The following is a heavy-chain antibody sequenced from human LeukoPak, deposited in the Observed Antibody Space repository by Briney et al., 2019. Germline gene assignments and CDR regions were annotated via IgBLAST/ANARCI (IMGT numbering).Heavy chain of an antibody. J-gene: IGHJ4*01. CDR2: IYSSGSA. CDR3: ARHRDYYDT. V-gene: IGHV4-59*08. D-gene: IGHD3-22*01. Sequence: SETLSLTCTVSGASINNNFWTWIRQPPGKGLEWIGYIYSSGSANYNPSPKSRVIISGDTSKNQISLNLTSVTAADTAVYFCARHRDYYDTWGHGTLVTVSS. CDR1: GASINNNF.